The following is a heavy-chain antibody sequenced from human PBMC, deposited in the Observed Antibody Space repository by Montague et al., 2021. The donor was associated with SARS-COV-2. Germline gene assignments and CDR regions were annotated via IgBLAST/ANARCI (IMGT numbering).Heavy chain of an antibody. CDR2: T. CDR3: SRVIYSVPGAVSGLDV. D-gene: IGHD2-2*01. Sequence: TFYKPSLQSRITMSVDSSKNQFSLRLTSVTAADTAVYFCSRVIYSVPGAVSGLDVWGPGATVTVSS. V-gene: IGHV4-39*01. J-gene: IGHJ6*02.